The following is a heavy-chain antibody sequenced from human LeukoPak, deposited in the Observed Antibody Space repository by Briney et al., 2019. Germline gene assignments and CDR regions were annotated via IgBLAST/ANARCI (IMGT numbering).Heavy chain of an antibody. J-gene: IGHJ3*02. CDR1: GFTFSSYA. D-gene: IGHD3-22*01. CDR3: AKDLLRANYYDSIGYYYLGAFDI. CDR2: XXXXXXXX. Sequence: PGGSLRLSCAASGFTFSSYAMSWVSQAQGKGLXXXXXXXXXXXXXYYADSVKGRFTISRDNSKNTLYLQMNSLRAEDTAVYYCAKDLLRANYYDSIGYYYLGAFDIWGQGTMVTVSS. V-gene: IGHV3-23*01.